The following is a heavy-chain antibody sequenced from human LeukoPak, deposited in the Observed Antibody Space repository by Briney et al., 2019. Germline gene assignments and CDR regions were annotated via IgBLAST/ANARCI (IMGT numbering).Heavy chain of an antibody. J-gene: IGHJ5*02. D-gene: IGHD1-26*01. CDR1: EFSFSSYT. CDR2: ISSSSTYI. V-gene: IGHV3-21*03. CDR3: AKWDRYLRFDP. Sequence: GGSLRLSCAASEFSFSSYTMNWVRQAPGKGLEWVSSISSSSTYIYYADSVKGRFTISRDNSKNTLYLQMNSLRAEDTAVYYCAKWDRYLRFDPWGQGTLVTVSS.